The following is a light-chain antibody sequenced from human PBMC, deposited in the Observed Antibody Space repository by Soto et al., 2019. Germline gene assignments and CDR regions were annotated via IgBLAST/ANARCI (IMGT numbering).Light chain of an antibody. CDR1: QSVASNY. CDR2: GAS. Sequence: EIVLTQSPGTLSLSPGERATLSCRASQSVASNYLAWYQQKPGQAPRLLIDGASSRATGIPDRFSGSGSGTDFTLTISRLEPEDLEVYYCQQYGSTPYTFGQGTKLEIK. J-gene: IGKJ2*01. V-gene: IGKV3-20*01. CDR3: QQYGSTPYT.